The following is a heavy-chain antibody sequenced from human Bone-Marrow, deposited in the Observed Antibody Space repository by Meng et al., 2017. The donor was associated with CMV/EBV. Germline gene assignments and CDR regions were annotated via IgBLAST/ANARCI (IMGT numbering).Heavy chain of an antibody. V-gene: IGHV1-58*01. CDR3: ATRGSRWYFAFDS. CDR1: GFTFTSSA. Sequence: SVKVSCKASGFTFTSSAVQWVRQARGQRLEWIGWIVVGSGNTNYAQKFQERVTITRDMSTSTAYMELSSLRAEDTAVYYCATRGSRWYFAFDSWGQGTMVPSPQ. J-gene: IGHJ3*02. CDR2: IVVGSGNT. D-gene: IGHD6-13*01.